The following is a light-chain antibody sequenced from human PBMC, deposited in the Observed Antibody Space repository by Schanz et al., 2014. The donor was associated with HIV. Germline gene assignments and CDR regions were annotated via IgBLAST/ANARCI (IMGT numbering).Light chain of an antibody. Sequence: DIVMTQSPDSLAVSLGERATINCKSSQSVLYSSNNKNSLPWYQQKPGQPLHLLIYWTSTRKSGVPDRFSGSGSGTDFTLLQAEDVAVYYCQQYFDNPPTFGGGTKVEIK. V-gene: IGKV4-1*01. CDR3: QQYFDNPPT. J-gene: IGKJ4*01. CDR1: QSVLYSSNNKNS. CDR2: WTS.